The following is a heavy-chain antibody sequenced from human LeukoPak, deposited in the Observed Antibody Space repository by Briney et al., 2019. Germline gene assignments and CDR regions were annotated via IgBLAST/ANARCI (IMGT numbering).Heavy chain of an antibody. D-gene: IGHD3-10*01. CDR2: ISYDGSNK. J-gene: IGHJ6*04. CDR1: GFTFSSYG. V-gene: IGHV3-30*18. Sequence: GRSLRLSCAASGFTFSSYGMHWVRQAPGKGLEWVAVISYDGSNKYYADSVKGRFTISRDNSKNTLYLQMNSLRAEDTAVYYCAKDGARFGELYKRYYGMDVWGKGTTVTVSS. CDR3: AKDGARFGELYKRYYGMDV.